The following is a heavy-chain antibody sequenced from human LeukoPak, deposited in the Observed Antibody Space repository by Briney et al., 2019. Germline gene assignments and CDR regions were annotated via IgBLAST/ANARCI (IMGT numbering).Heavy chain of an antibody. CDR3: ARDLMITFGGVRYVYMDV. J-gene: IGHJ6*03. D-gene: IGHD3-16*01. Sequence: GGSLRLSCAASGFTFDDYGMSWVRQAPGKGLEWVSGINWNGGSTGYADSVKGRFTISRDNAKNSLYLQMNSLRAEDTVVYYCARDLMITFGGVRYVYMDVWGKGTTVTVSS. CDR1: GFTFDDYG. V-gene: IGHV3-20*04. CDR2: INWNGGST.